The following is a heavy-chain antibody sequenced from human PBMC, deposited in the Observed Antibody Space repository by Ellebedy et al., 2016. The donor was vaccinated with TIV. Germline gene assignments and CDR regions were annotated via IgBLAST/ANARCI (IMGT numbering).Heavy chain of an antibody. V-gene: IGHV4-59*01. J-gene: IGHJ6*02. Sequence: MPSETLSLTCTVSGGSISSYYWSWIRQPPGQGLEWLGYIYYSGSTNYNPSLKSRVTISVDTSTNQFSLKLSSVTAADTAVYYCARGEVTLYYYGMDVWGQGTTVTVSS. CDR3: ARGEVTLYYYGMDV. CDR1: GGSISSYY. CDR2: IYYSGST.